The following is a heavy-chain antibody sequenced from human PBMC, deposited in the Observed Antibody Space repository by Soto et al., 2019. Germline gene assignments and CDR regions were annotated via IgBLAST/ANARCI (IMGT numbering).Heavy chain of an antibody. CDR2: INPNSGGT. CDR1: GYTFTGYY. CDR3: ARGQRAHCSSTSCYIRGVGYYYYYGMDV. Sequence: ASVKVSCKASGYTFTGYYMHWVRQAPGQGLEWMGWINPNSGGTNYAQKFQGWVTMTRDTSISTAYMELSRLRSDDTAVYYCARGQRAHCSSTSCYIRGVGYYYYYGMDVWGQGTTVTISS. V-gene: IGHV1-2*04. D-gene: IGHD2-2*02. J-gene: IGHJ6*02.